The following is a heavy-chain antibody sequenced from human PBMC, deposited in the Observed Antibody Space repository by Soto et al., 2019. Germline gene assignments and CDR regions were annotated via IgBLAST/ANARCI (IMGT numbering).Heavy chain of an antibody. J-gene: IGHJ4*02. CDR3: AGEGYSYAPFDY. D-gene: IGHD5-18*01. CDR1: VGSFSGYY. CDR2: INHSGST. Sequence: PSETLSLTCAFYVGSFSGYYWSWIRQPPGKGLEWIGEINHSGSTNYNPSLKSRVTISVDTSKNQFSLKLGSVTAADTAVYYCAGEGYSYAPFDYWGQGTLVTVSS. V-gene: IGHV4-34*01.